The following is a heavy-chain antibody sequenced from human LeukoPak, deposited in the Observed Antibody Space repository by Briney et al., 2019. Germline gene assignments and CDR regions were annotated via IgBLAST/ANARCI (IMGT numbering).Heavy chain of an antibody. CDR3: ARDIYCTNGVCYRLGY. Sequence: ASVKVSCKASGYTFTSYYMHWVRQAPGQGLEWMGIINPSGGSTSYAQKFQGRVTMTRDTSTSTAYMELSRLRSDDTAVYYCARDIYCTNGVCYRLGYWGQGTLVTVSS. CDR2: INPSGGST. J-gene: IGHJ4*02. CDR1: GYTFTSYY. D-gene: IGHD2-8*01. V-gene: IGHV1-46*01.